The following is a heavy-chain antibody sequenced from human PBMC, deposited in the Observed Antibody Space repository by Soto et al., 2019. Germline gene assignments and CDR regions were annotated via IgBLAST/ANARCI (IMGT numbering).Heavy chain of an antibody. V-gene: IGHV4-4*07. D-gene: IGHD6-6*01. CDR2: IYTSGST. CDR1: GGSISSYY. J-gene: IGHJ6*02. CDR3: ARVRIAARTGAYGMDV. Sequence: QVQLQESGPGLVKPSETLSLTCTVSGGSISSYYWSWIRQPAGKGLEWIGRIYTSGSTNYNPSLMSRVTMSVDTSKNQFSLKLSSVTAADTAVYYCARVRIAARTGAYGMDVWGQGTTVTVSS.